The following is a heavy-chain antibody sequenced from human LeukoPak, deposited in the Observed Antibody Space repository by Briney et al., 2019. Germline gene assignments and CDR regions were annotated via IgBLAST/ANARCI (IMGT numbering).Heavy chain of an antibody. CDR1: GFTFSSYA. CDR3: AKPITIFGVVTSYYFDY. D-gene: IGHD3-3*01. Sequence: GGSLRLSCAASGFTFSSYAMSWVRQAPGKGLEWVSAISGSGGSTYYADSVKGRFTISRDNSKNTLYLQMNSLRAEDTAVYYCAKPITIFGVVTSYYFDYWGQGTLVTVSS. V-gene: IGHV3-23*01. J-gene: IGHJ4*02. CDR2: ISGSGGST.